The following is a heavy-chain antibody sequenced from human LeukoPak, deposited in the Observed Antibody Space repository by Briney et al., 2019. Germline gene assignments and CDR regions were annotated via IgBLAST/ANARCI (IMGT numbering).Heavy chain of an antibody. CDR2: IYNSGTT. CDR3: ATAPLPATMWNWYFDL. V-gene: IGHV4-30-4*01. J-gene: IGHJ2*01. D-gene: IGHD2-2*01. Sequence: PSETLSLTCTVSGGSISSGDYYWSWIRQPPGKGLEWIGYIYNSGTTYYNPSLKSRLTISVDTSRNQFSLRLRSVTAADTAVYYCATAPLPATMWNWYFDLWGRGTLVTVSS. CDR1: GGSISSGDYY.